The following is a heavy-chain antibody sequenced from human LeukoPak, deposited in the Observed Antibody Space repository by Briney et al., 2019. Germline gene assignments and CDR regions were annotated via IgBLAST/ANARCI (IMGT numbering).Heavy chain of an antibody. CDR3: VRDNSRGQSLGVIY. CDR1: GFTFSTYN. D-gene: IGHD3-22*01. J-gene: IGHJ4*02. Sequence: PGGSLRLSCAASGFTFSTYNMNWVRQAPGKGLEWISYISADSSTVQCADSVRGRFTTSRDNAKNSLYLQMNSLRAEDTAVYYCVRDNSRGQSLGVIYWGQGSLVTVSS. CDR2: ISADSSTV. V-gene: IGHV3-48*01.